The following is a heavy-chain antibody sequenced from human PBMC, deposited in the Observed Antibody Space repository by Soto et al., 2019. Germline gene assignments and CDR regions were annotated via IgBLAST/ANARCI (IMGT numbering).Heavy chain of an antibody. J-gene: IGHJ4*02. CDR3: AKGEVAVTAPDS. V-gene: IGHV3-23*01. Sequence: GGSLRLSCAASGFTFSNYAMSWVRQAPGKGLEWVSGISGSGGSTYYADSVQGRFTISRDNSKNTLYLQMNNLTAEDTAVYYCAKGEVAVTAPDSWGLGTLVTVSS. D-gene: IGHD2-15*01. CDR2: ISGSGGST. CDR1: GFTFSNYA.